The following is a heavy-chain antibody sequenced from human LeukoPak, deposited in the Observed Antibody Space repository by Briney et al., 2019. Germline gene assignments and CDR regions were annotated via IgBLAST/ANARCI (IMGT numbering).Heavy chain of an antibody. Sequence: ASVKVSCKASGYPFTGYYIHWVRQAPGQGLEWMGWINPNSGGTDYAQKFQGRVTMTRDTSLSTAHMELSRLRSDGTALGHCTRATSVVVPAADHYYYGMDVWGQGTTVTVSS. CDR1: GYPFTGYY. V-gene: IGHV1-2*02. D-gene: IGHD2-2*01. CDR2: INPNSGGT. J-gene: IGHJ6*02. CDR3: TRATSVVVPAADHYYYGMDV.